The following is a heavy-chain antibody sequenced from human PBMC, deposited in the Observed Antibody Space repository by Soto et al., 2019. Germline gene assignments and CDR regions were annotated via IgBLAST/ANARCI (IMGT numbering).Heavy chain of an antibody. CDR3: ASNDCSGGSCPGWFDP. CDR1: GGSISSSSYY. D-gene: IGHD2-15*01. Sequence: SETLSLTCTVSGGSISSSSYYWGWIRQPPGKGLEWIGSIYYSGSTYYNPSLKSRVTISVDTSKNQFSLKLSSVTAADTAVYYCASNDCSGGSCPGWFDPWGQGTLVT. V-gene: IGHV4-39*01. CDR2: IYYSGST. J-gene: IGHJ5*02.